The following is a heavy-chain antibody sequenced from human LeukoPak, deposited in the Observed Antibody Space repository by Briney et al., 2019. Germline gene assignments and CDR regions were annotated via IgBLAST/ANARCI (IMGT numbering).Heavy chain of an antibody. CDR1: GFTFSDYW. CDR2: IYSGGST. J-gene: IGHJ4*02. Sequence: GGSLRLSCAASGFTFSDYWMSRVRQAPGKGLEWVSVIYSGGSTYYADSVKGRFTISRDNSKNTLYLQMNSLRAEDTAVYYCARSYCSGGSCYFDYWGQGTLVTVSS. CDR3: ARSYCSGGSCYFDY. D-gene: IGHD2-15*01. V-gene: IGHV3-66*01.